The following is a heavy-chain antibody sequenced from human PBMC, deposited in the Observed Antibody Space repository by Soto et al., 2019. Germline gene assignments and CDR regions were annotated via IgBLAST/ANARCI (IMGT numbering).Heavy chain of an antibody. J-gene: IGHJ6*02. CDR1: GFTFSSYE. V-gene: IGHV3-48*03. D-gene: IGHD6-13*01. CDR3: AREEQQNYYYHGMDV. CDR2: ISSSDSRI. Sequence: GGSLRLSCAASGFTFSSYEMNWVRQAPGKGLEWVSYISSSDSRIHYADFVKGRFTISRDNAKNSLYLQMNSLRAEDTAVYYCAREEQQNYYYHGMDVWGQGTTVTVSS.